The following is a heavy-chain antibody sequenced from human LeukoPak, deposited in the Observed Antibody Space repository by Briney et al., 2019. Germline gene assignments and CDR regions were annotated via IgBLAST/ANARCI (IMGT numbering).Heavy chain of an antibody. J-gene: IGHJ4*02. D-gene: IGHD1/OR15-1a*01. CDR1: VGSISGYY. V-gene: IGHV4-4*07. Sequence: SETLSLTCTVSVGSISGYYWRWIRQPAEKGLEWIGRIYSSGYTNYNPSLKSRVTMSVDTSKNQFSLKLSSVTAADTAVYYCARGEHDFDSWGQGTLVTVSS. CDR3: ARGEHDFDS. CDR2: IYSSGYT.